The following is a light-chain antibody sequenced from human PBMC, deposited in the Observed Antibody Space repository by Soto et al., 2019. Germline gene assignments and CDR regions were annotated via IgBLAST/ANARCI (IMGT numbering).Light chain of an antibody. J-gene: IGLJ1*01. CDR1: NIGSKS. CDR2: DDS. Sequence: SHDLTQTPAVSVGPGQTARITCGGNNIGSKSVHWYQQKPGQAPVLVVYDDSDRPSGIPERFSGSNSGNMATLTISRVEAGDEADYYCQVWDSSSDHLYVFGTGTKVTVL. CDR3: QVWDSSSDHLYV. V-gene: IGLV3-21*02.